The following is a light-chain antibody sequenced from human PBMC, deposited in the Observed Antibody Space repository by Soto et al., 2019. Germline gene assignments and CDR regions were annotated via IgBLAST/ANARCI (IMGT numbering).Light chain of an antibody. V-gene: IGKV1-33*01. CDR1: QDIHSF. CDR3: QQYVSLPLT. J-gene: IGKJ4*01. CDR2: DAS. Sequence: DIQMTQSPSSLSASVGDRVTIACQATQDIHSFLAWYQQKPGKAPKFLIFDASNLERGVPSRFSGSGSGTDFTFTISSLQPEDIATYFCQQYVSLPLTFGGGTKVEV.